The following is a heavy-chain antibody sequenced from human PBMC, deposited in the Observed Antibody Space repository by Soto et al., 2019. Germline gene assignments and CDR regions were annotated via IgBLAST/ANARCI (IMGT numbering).Heavy chain of an antibody. CDR3: AKGAVAGTPTSYYYYGMDV. Sequence: QVQLLQSGTEVKKPGSSVRVSCEASGSSFRTYAISWVRQAPGQGLEWMGEIIPIFGSVNYAQKFQDRVTISAVESTTTVYMDLNSLRSNDTGVYYCAKGAVAGTPTSYYYYGMDVWGQGTTVTVSS. CDR1: GSSFRTYA. V-gene: IGHV1-69*12. CDR2: IIPIFGSV. D-gene: IGHD6-19*01. J-gene: IGHJ6*02.